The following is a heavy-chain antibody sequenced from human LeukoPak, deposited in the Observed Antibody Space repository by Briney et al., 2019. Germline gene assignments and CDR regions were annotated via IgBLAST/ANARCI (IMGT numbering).Heavy chain of an antibody. CDR2: IYHSGST. J-gene: IGHJ5*02. CDR1: GYSISSGYY. V-gene: IGHV4-38-2*02. CDR3: ARGTYSGSFNWFDP. D-gene: IGHD5-12*01. Sequence: SETLSLTCTVSGYSISSGYYWGWIRQPPGKGLEWIGSIYHSGSTYYNPSLKSRVTISVDTSKNQFSLKLSSVTAADTAVYYCARGTYSGSFNWFDPWGQGTLVTVSS.